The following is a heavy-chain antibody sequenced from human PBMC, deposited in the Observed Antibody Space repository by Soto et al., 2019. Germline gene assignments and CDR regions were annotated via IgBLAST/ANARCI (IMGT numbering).Heavy chain of an antibody. CDR3: ARGTYCGSDCYWTLDY. D-gene: IGHD2-21*02. Sequence: SETLSLTCTVAGASISDYFWTWIRQPPGKGLEWTGYFYYGETTNKKSSLNSRFTVSVDTSKSQFSLKVTSVTTADTAVYYCARGTYCGSDCYWTLDYWGQGKMVTVSS. CDR2: FYYGETT. J-gene: IGHJ4*02. V-gene: IGHV4-59*01. CDR1: GASISDYF.